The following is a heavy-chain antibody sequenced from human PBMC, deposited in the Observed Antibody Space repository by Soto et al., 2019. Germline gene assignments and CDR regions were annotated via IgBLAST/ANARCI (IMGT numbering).Heavy chain of an antibody. CDR2: IGGSGSST. D-gene: IGHD4-17*01. J-gene: IGHJ4*02. CDR1: GFTFNAYA. Sequence: GGSLRLSCAASGFTFNAYAMNWVRQAPGKGLEWVSFIGGSGSSTYYTDTVKGRFTISRDNSKSTLYLQMDSLRVEDTAVYYCAKRSLGGDNVPLFDNWGQGTPVTVSS. V-gene: IGHV3-23*01. CDR3: AKRSLGGDNVPLFDN.